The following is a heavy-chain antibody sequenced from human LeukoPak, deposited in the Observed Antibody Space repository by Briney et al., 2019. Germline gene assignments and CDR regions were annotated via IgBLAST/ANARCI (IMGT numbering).Heavy chain of an antibody. V-gene: IGHV4-30-2*01. Sequence: SETLSLTCTVSGGSVSSGSYCWSWIRQPPGKGLEWIGYIYHSGSTYYNPSLKSRVTISVDRSKNQFSLKLSSVTATDTAVYYCARGAPWDPPDYWGQGTLVTVSS. CDR1: GGSVSSGSYC. CDR3: ARGAPWDPPDY. CDR2: IYHSGST. D-gene: IGHD1-26*01. J-gene: IGHJ4*02.